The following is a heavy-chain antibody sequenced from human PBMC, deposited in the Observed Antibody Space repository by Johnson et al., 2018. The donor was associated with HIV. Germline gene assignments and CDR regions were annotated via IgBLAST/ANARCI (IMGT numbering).Heavy chain of an antibody. CDR3: ARVSDSDSN. CDR2: ISYDGGNK. V-gene: IGHV3-30*14. D-gene: IGHD3-22*01. Sequence: QMQLVESGGGLVKPGGSLRLSCAASGFTFSDYYMSWVRQAPGKGLEWVAVISYDGGNKYYADSVKGRFTISRDNSKNTLYLQMNSLRAEDTAVYYCARVSDSDSNWGQGTMVTVSS. J-gene: IGHJ3*01. CDR1: GFTFSDYY.